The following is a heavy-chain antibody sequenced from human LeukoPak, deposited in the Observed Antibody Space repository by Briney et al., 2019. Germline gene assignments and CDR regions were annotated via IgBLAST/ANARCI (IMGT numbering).Heavy chain of an antibody. V-gene: IGHV4-4*02. J-gene: IGHJ4*02. CDR2: IYHSGST. CDR1: GGSISSSNW. D-gene: IGHD6-13*01. Sequence: TSETLSLTCAVSGGSISSSNWWGWVRQPPGKGLEWIGEIYHSGSTNYNPSLKSRVTISVDKSKNQFSLKLSSVTAADTAVYYCARGGYSSSWYWSTTSHQNQYYFDYWGQGTLVTVSS. CDR3: ARGGYSSSWYWSTTSHQNQYYFDY.